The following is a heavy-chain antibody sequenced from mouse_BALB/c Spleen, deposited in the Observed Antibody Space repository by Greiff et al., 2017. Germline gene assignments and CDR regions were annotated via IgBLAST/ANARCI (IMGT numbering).Heavy chain of an antibody. CDR1: GFTFSSYT. J-gene: IGHJ1*01. V-gene: IGHV5-6-4*01. CDR2: ISSGGSYT. CDR3: TREGYFDV. Sequence: EVQRVESGGGLVKPGGSLKLSCAASGFTFSSYTMTWVRQTPEKRLEWVATISSGGSYTYYPDSVKGRFTISRDNAKNTLYLQMSSLKSEDTAMYYCTREGYFDVWGAGTTVTVSS.